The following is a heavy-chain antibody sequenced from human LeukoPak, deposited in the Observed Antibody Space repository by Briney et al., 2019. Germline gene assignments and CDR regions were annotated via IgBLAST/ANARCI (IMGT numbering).Heavy chain of an antibody. D-gene: IGHD6-19*01. V-gene: IGHV4-34*01. Sequence: SETLSLTCAVYGRSFSGYYWSWIRQPPGKGLEWIGEINHSGSTNYNPSLKSRVTISVDTSKNQFSLKLSSVTAADTAVYYCARGRIRSVAGPFDYWGQGTLVTVSS. CDR3: ARGRIRSVAGPFDY. J-gene: IGHJ4*02. CDR2: INHSGST. CDR1: GRSFSGYY.